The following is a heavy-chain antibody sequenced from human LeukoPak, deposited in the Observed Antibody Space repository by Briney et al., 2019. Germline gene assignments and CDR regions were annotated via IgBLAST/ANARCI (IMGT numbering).Heavy chain of an antibody. CDR3: ATRAQRTLGAFDI. Sequence: SETLSLTCTVSGGSISSYYWSWIRQPAGEGLEWIGRIYSSGSTNYNPSLKSRVTMSIDTSKNQFSLNLRSVTDADTAVYYCATRAQRTLGAFDIWGQGTMVTVSS. CDR1: GGSISSYY. V-gene: IGHV4-4*07. CDR2: IYSSGST. J-gene: IGHJ3*02.